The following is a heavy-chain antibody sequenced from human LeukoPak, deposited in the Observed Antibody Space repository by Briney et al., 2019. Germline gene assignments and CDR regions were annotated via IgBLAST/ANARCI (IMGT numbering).Heavy chain of an antibody. CDR1: GGSISNYY. J-gene: IGHJ4*02. D-gene: IGHD1-26*01. CDR3: ARMGAGRFDF. CDR2: IYTSGST. V-gene: IGHV4-4*07. Sequence: SETLSLTCNVSGGSISNYYWIWIRQPAGKGLEWIGRIYTSGSTNYNPSLKSRVTMSVDTSKNQFSLRLTSVTAADTAVYYCARMGAGRFDFWGQGTLVTVSS.